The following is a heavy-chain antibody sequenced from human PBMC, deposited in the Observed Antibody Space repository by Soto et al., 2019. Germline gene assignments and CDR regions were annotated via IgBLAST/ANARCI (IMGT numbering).Heavy chain of an antibody. J-gene: IGHJ3*01. D-gene: IGHD2-8*01. Sequence: EVQLLQSGGGVVQRGGSLRVSCAASGFTFSTYAMSWVRQAPGKGLEWVSAISASGGSTWSADSVNGRFTISRDNSINMLYLQMNSLTTDDTAVYYCARPRGYGVFDAYDFWGQGAMVTVSS. V-gene: IGHV3-23*01. CDR1: GFTFSTYA. CDR3: ARPRGYGVFDAYDF. CDR2: ISASGGST.